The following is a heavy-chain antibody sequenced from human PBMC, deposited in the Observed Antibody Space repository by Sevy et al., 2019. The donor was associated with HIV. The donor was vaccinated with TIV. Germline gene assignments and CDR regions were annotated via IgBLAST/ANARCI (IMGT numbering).Heavy chain of an antibody. V-gene: IGHV3-7*01. CDR1: GFTFNNYW. CDR3: ARARYCAGSSCYEDY. CDR2: INQDRSEK. Sequence: GGSLRLSCAASGFTFNNYWMSWVRQAPGKGLEWVANINQDRSEKYYVDSVKGRFTISRDNAKNSLFLQMNSLRAEDTAVYYCARARYCAGSSCYEDYWGQGTLVTVSS. J-gene: IGHJ4*02. D-gene: IGHD2-15*01.